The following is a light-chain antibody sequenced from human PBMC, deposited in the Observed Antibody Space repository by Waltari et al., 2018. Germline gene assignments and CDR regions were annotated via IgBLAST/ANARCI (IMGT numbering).Light chain of an antibody. CDR1: RSNIGNNF. J-gene: IGLJ3*02. CDR2: RNN. V-gene: IGLV1-47*01. Sequence: QSVLTQPPSASGTPGQRVPISSSRRRSNIGNNFVFWYHQLPGPAPKLLIYRNNQRPSGVPDRFSGSKSGTSASLAISGLRSEDEADYYCAAWDDSLSGRVFGGGTKVTVL. CDR3: AAWDDSLSGRV.